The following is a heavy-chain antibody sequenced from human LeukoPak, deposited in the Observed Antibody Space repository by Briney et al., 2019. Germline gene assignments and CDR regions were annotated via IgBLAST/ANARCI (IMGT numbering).Heavy chain of an antibody. CDR3: TKGSNTWPSLFDY. J-gene: IGHJ4*02. CDR1: GFNFEDYT. CDR2: INWDGGST. D-gene: IGHD2-2*02. V-gene: IGHV3-43*01. Sequence: PGGSLRLSCAASGFNFEDYTMHWVRQTPGKGLEWVSLINWDGGSTYYADSVKSRFAISRDNNKNSLYLQMTSLRTEDTALYYCTKGSNTWPSLFDYWGQGTLVTVSS.